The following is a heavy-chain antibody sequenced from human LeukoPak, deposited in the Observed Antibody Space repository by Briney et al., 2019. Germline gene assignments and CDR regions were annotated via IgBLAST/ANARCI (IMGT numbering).Heavy chain of an antibody. V-gene: IGHV4-59*01. J-gene: IGHJ6*03. D-gene: IGHD5-18*01. CDR1: GGSISSYY. CDR2: IYYSGST. Sequence: PSETLSLTCTVSGGSISSYYWSWIRQPPGKGLEWIGYIYYSGSTNYKSSLKSRVTISVDTSKNQFSLKLSSVTAAHTAVYYCARTTEGGYTYDYFYYYYMDVWGKGTTVTISS. CDR3: ARTTEGGYTYDYFYYYYMDV.